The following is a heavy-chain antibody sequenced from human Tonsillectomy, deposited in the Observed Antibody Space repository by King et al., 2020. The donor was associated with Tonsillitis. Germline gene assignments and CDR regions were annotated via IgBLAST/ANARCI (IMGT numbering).Heavy chain of an antibody. CDR1: GDSVSSNSAA. J-gene: IGHJ2*01. CDR2: TYYRSKWYN. D-gene: IGHD5/OR15-5a*01. V-gene: IGHV6-1*01. Sequence: VQLPQSGPGLVKPSQTLSLTCAISGDSVSSNSAAWNWIRQSPSRGLEWLGRTYYRSKWYNNYAVSLKSRITINPDTSKNQFYLQLNSVTPEDTAVYYCAREYGGYGVYDWTNRYFDLWGRGTLVTVSS. CDR3: AREYGGYGVYDWTNRYFDL.